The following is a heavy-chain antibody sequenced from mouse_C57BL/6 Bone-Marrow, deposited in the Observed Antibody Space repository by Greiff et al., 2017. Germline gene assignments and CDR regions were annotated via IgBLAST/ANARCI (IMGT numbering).Heavy chain of an antibody. J-gene: IGHJ4*01. V-gene: IGHV1-74*01. Sequence: QVQLQQPGAELVKPGASVKVSCKASGYTFTSYWMHWVKQRPGQGLEWIGRIHPSDSDTNYTQKFKGKATLTVDNSSRTAYMQLSSLTSKYSAVYYWAIESETAQAPRAMDYWGQGTSVTVSS. CDR2: IHPSDSDT. D-gene: IGHD3-2*02. CDR3: AIESETAQAPRAMDY. CDR1: GYTFTSYW.